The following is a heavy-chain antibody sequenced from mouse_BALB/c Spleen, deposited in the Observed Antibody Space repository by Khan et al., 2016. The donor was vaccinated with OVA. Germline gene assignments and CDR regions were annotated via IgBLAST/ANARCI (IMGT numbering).Heavy chain of an antibody. V-gene: IGHV1-20*02. CDR1: GYSFTGYF. CDR3: ARTYGSDFDY. J-gene: IGHJ2*01. D-gene: IGHD1-1*01. Sequence: VQLKQSGPELVKPGASVKISCKASGYSFTGYFMNWVMQSHGKNLEWIGRINPHIGETFYNQKFRDKATLTVDESSSTAHMELRSLASEDSAVYYCARTYGSDFDYWGQGTTLTVSS. CDR2: INPHIGET.